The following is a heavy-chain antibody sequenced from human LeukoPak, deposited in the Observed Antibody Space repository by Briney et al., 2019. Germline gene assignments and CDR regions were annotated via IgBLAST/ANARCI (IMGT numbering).Heavy chain of an antibody. CDR1: GGSISSYY. CDR3: ARGRAYCSSTSCYLYYYGMDV. J-gene: IGHJ6*02. Sequence: SETLSLTCTVSGGSISSYYWSWIRQPPGKGLEWIGYIYYSGSTNYNPSLKSRVTISVDTSKNQFSLKLSSVTAADTAVYYCARGRAYCSSTSCYLYYYGMDVWGQGTTVTVSS. D-gene: IGHD2-2*01. V-gene: IGHV4-59*12. CDR2: IYYSGST.